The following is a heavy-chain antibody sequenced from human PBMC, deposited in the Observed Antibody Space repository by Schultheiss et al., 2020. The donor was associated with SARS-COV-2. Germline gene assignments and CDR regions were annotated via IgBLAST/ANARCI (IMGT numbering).Heavy chain of an antibody. CDR2: INHSGST. D-gene: IGHD2-2*01. J-gene: IGHJ3*02. CDR3: ARGLVSRPYCSSTSCYRPHAFDI. CDR1: GFTFSSYS. V-gene: IGHV4-34*01. Sequence: GSLRLSCAASGFTFSSYSMNWVRQAPGKGLEWIGEINHSGSTNYNPSLKSRVTISVDTSKNQFSLKLSSVTAADTAVYYCARGLVSRPYCSSTSCYRPHAFDIWGQGTMVTVSS.